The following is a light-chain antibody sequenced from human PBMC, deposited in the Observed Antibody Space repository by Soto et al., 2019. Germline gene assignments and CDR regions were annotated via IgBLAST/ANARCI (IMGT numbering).Light chain of an antibody. J-gene: IGKJ4*01. CDR2: GAS. Sequence: EIVMTQSPATLSVSPGERATLSCRASQSVSSNLAWYQQKPGQAPRLLIHGASTRDTGFPARFSGSGSGTEFTLTISSLQSEDFAVYYCQQYSNWPVTFGGGTKVEIK. CDR3: QQYSNWPVT. V-gene: IGKV3-15*01. CDR1: QSVSSN.